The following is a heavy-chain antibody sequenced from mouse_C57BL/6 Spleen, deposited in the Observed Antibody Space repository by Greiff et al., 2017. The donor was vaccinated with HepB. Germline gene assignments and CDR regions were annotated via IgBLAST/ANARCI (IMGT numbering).Heavy chain of an antibody. CDR1: GFNIKDDY. V-gene: IGHV14-4*01. CDR2: IDPENGDT. J-gene: IGHJ2*01. D-gene: IGHD1-1*01. CDR3: TTGVVFDY. Sequence: DVQLQESGAELVRPGASVKLSCTASGFNIKDDYMHWVKQRPEQGLEWIGWIDPENGDTEYASKFQGKATITADTSSNTAYLQLSSLTSEDTAVYYCTTGVVFDYWGQGTTLTVSS.